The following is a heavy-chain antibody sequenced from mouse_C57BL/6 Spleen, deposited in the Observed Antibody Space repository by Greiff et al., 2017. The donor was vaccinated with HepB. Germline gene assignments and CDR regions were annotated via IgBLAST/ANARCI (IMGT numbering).Heavy chain of an antibody. CDR2: MYWDDDK. D-gene: IGHD1-1*01. CDR3: ARRRADYYGSSYYAMDY. V-gene: IGHV8-12*01. J-gene: IGHJ4*01. Sequence: ESGPGILQSSQTLSLTCSFSGFSLSTSGMGVSWIRQPSGKGLEWLAHMYWDDDKRFNPSLKSRLTISKDTSRNQVFLKVTSVDTADTATYYCARRRADYYGSSYYAMDYWGQGTSVTVSS. CDR1: GFSLSTSGMG.